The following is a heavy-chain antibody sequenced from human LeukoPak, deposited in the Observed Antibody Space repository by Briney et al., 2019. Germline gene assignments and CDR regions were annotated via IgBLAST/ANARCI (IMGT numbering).Heavy chain of an antibody. CDR3: ARGSSGSYTAFDI. V-gene: IGHV1-69*04. D-gene: IGHD1-26*01. CDR1: GGTFSSYA. J-gene: IGHJ3*02. CDR2: IIPILGIA. Sequence: PRASVKVSCKASGGTFSSYAISWVRQAPGQGLEWMGRIIPILGIANYAQKFQGRVTMTRNTSISTAYMELSSLRSEDTAVYYCARGSSGSYTAFDIWGQGTMVTVSS.